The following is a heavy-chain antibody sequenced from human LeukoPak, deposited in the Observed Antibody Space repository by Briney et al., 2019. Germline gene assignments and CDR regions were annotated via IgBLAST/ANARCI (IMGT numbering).Heavy chain of an antibody. Sequence: ASVKVSCKASGYTFTGYYMHWVRQAPGQGLEWMGWINPNSGGTNYAQKFQGRVTMTRDTSISTAYMELSRLRSDDTAVYYCASMPYCSSTSCYGGAFDIWGQGTMVTVSS. J-gene: IGHJ3*02. CDR1: GYTFTGYY. CDR3: ASMPYCSSTSCYGGAFDI. V-gene: IGHV1-2*02. CDR2: INPNSGGT. D-gene: IGHD2-2*01.